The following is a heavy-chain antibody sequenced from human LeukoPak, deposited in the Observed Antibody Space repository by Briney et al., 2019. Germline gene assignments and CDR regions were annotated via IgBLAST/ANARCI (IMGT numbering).Heavy chain of an antibody. Sequence: KTSETLSLTCAVYGGSFSGYYWSWIRQPPGKGLEWIGEINHSGSTNYNPSLKSRVTISVDTSKNQFALKLSSVTAADTAVYYCARDLIAHNWFDPRGQGTLVTVSS. D-gene: IGHD6-13*01. CDR2: INHSGST. J-gene: IGHJ5*02. CDR1: GGSFSGYY. V-gene: IGHV4-34*01. CDR3: ARDLIAHNWFDP.